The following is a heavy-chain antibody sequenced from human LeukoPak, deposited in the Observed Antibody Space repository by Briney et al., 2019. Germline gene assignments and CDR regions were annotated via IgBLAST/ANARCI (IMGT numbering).Heavy chain of an antibody. V-gene: IGHV3-30*02. CDR3: ARGSRYGVYPYYCDF. Sequence: GGSLRLSCAASGFTFGSYGMHWVRQAPGRGLDWVAFVRYDGNNPYYSASVKGRFTISRDNSKNTVLLQMNNLRLEDAAVYYCARGSRYGVYPYYCDFWGQGTLVTVSS. CDR2: VRYDGNNP. CDR1: GFTFGSYG. J-gene: IGHJ4*02. D-gene: IGHD4-17*01.